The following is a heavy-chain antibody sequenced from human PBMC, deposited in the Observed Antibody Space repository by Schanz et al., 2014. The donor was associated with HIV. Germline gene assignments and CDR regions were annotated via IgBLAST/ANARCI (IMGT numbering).Heavy chain of an antibody. D-gene: IGHD3-10*01. CDR1: GFSFSSFS. CDR2: IGGSRGGT. CDR3: AKIRRTRGAYDGMDV. V-gene: IGHV3-23*04. J-gene: IGHJ6*02. Sequence: EVQLVESGGGLVEPGGSLRLSCEASGFSFSSFSMNWVRQAPGKGLEWVSGIGGSRGGTYYADSVKGRFTISRDNSKNTMFLQMNSLRVEDTAIYYCAKIRRTRGAYDGMDVWGQGTTVTVSS.